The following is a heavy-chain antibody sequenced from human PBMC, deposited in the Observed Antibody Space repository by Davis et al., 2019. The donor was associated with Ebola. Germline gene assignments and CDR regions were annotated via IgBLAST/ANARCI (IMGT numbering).Heavy chain of an antibody. V-gene: IGHV3-48*03. CDR2: ISSSGSTI. CDR1: GFTFSSYE. Sequence: GGSLRLSCAASGFTFSSYEMNWVRQAPGKGLEWVSYISSSGSTIYYADSVKGRFTISRDNAKNSLYLQMNSLRAEDTAVYYCARDEHITIFGVVTLDYWGQGTLVTVSS. CDR3: ARDEHITIFGVVTLDY. D-gene: IGHD3-3*01. J-gene: IGHJ4*02.